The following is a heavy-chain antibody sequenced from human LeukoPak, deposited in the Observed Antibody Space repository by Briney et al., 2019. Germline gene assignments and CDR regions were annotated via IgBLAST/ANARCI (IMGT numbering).Heavy chain of an antibody. Sequence: GPSVKVCCKASGGTFSSYTISWVRQAPGQGLEWMGRIIPILGIANYAQKFQGRVTITADKSTSTAYMELSSLRSEDTAVYYCASAVGDFWSGYYDYWGQGTLVTVSS. D-gene: IGHD3-3*01. J-gene: IGHJ4*02. CDR3: ASAVGDFWSGYYDY. CDR1: GGTFSSYT. V-gene: IGHV1-69*02. CDR2: IIPILGIA.